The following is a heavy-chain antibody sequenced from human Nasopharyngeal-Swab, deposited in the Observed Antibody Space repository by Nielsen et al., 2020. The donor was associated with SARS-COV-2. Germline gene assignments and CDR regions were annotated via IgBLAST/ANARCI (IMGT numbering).Heavy chain of an antibody. CDR2: ISYDGSNK. Sequence: GSLRLSCAASGFTFSSYAMHWVRQAPGKGLEWVAVISYDGSNKYYADSVKGRFTISRDNSKNTLYLQMNSLRAEDTAVYYCAREDLPSYYYDSSGYYEGNYGMDVWGQGTTVTVSS. V-gene: IGHV3-30*04. J-gene: IGHJ6*02. D-gene: IGHD3-22*01. CDR1: GFTFSSYA. CDR3: AREDLPSYYYDSSGYYEGNYGMDV.